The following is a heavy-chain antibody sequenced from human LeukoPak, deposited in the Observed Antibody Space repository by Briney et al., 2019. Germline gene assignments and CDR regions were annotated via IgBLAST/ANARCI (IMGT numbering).Heavy chain of an antibody. V-gene: IGHV3-7*01. CDR2: IKQDGSEQ. CDR1: GSTFSSYW. J-gene: IGHJ6*02. Sequence: PGGSLRLSCATSGSTFSSYWMSWVRQAPGKGLEWVANIKQDGSEQYYVDSVKGRFTISRDNAENSLYLQMNSLRAEDTAVYYCARVIRSGSSVPPYYYYGMDVWGQGTTVTVSS. D-gene: IGHD6-13*01. CDR3: ARVIRSGSSVPPYYYYGMDV.